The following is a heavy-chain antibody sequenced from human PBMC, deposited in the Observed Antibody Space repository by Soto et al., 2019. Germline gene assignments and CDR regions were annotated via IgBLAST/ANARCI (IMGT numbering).Heavy chain of an antibody. CDR2: ISGSGGTT. CDR1: GLTFSNYA. Sequence: EVQLLESGGGLVQPGGSLRLSCAASGLTFSNYAMSWVRQAPGEGLEWVSAISGSGGTTYYAQSAKGRFTISRDNFRNTLYLQMNNLRDEDTSIYYCAIFLVETRGSSGWPWYFDCWGQGGLVAVSS. V-gene: IGHV3-23*01. J-gene: IGHJ4*02. CDR3: AIFLVETRGSSGWPWYFDC. D-gene: IGHD6-25*01.